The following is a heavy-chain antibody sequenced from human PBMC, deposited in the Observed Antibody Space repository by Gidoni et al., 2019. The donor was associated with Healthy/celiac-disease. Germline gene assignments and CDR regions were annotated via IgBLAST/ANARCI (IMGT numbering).Heavy chain of an antibody. J-gene: IGHJ4*02. V-gene: IGHV2-70*01. CDR3: ARSFCPPLTAAAGPFDY. CDR2: IDWDDDK. Sequence: VSWIRQPPGKALEWLALIDWDDDKYYSTSLKTRLTISKDTSKNQVVLTMTNMDPVDTATYYCARSFCPPLTAAAGPFDYWGQGTLVTVSS. D-gene: IGHD6-13*01.